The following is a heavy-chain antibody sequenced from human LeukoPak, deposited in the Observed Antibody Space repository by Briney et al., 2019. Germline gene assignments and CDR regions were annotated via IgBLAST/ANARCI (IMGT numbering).Heavy chain of an antibody. Sequence: GGSLRLSCAASGFTFSSYAMSWVRQAPGKGLEWVSAISGSGGDSTYYADSVKGRFTISRDNSKNTLYLQMNSLRAEDTAVYYCARALAVAGTGGFDPWGQGTLVTVSS. D-gene: IGHD6-19*01. CDR1: GFTFSSYA. CDR3: ARALAVAGTGGFDP. V-gene: IGHV3-23*01. CDR2: ISGSGGDST. J-gene: IGHJ5*02.